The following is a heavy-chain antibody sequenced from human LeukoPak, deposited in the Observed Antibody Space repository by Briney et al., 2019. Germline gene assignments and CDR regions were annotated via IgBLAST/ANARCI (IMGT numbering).Heavy chain of an antibody. J-gene: IGHJ4*02. D-gene: IGHD7-27*01. Sequence: GGSLRLSCAVSGFTSSGDWMHWVRQAPGKGLEWVRFTISRDDSKNTLYLQMNSLRAEDTAVYYCAKVQLGIGVDYWGQGTLVTVSS. CDR1: GFTSSGDW. CDR3: AKVQLGIGVDY. V-gene: IGHV3-23*01.